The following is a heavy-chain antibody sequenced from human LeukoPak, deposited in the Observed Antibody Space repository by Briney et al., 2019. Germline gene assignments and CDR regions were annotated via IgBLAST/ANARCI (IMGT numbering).Heavy chain of an antibody. CDR2: ISGSGGST. CDR1: ACTFSSYA. J-gene: IGHJ4*02. Sequence: GGSLTLSCAASACTFSSYAMSWVRQAPGKGLEWVSAISGSGGSTYYADTVKARFTISRDNSKNAMYLQMSSLRAEDTAVYYCASYRVPRPTVTPDWYFDYWGQGTLVTVSS. V-gene: IGHV3-23*01. D-gene: IGHD4-17*01. CDR3: ASYRVPRPTVTPDWYFDY.